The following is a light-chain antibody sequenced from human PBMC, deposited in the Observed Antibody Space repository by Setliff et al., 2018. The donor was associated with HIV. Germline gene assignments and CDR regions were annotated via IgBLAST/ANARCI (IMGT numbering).Light chain of an antibody. V-gene: IGLV2-14*01. J-gene: IGLJ2*01. Sequence: LTQPASVSGSPGQSITISCTGTSSDVGLYNYVSWYQQHPGKVPKVMIYDVTNRPSGVSNRFSGSKSGNTASLTISGLQAEDEADYYCTSYTTSRTVVFGGGTKGTVL. CDR1: SSDVGLYNY. CDR3: TSYTTSRTVV. CDR2: DVT.